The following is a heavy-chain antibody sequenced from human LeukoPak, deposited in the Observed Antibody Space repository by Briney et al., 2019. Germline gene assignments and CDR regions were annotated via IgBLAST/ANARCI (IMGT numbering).Heavy chain of an antibody. CDR1: GFTFSTYS. Sequence: PGESLRLSCAASGFTFSTYSMNWVRQAPGKGLDWVAFIRYDGTIKDYADSVKGRFTISRDNSKNTLYLQMNSLRAEDTAIYYCAKVSPINPSGYLDYWGQGTLVTVSS. V-gene: IGHV3-30*02. CDR2: IRYDGTIK. CDR3: AKVSPINPSGYLDY. J-gene: IGHJ4*02. D-gene: IGHD3-3*01.